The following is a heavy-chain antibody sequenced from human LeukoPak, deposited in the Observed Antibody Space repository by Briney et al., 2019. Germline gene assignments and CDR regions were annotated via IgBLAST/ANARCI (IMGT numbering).Heavy chain of an antibody. CDR1: GGSISSYY. CDR3: ARLDSGSYRSAFDY. Sequence: SETLSLTCTVSGGSISSYYWSWIRQPPGKGLEWIGSIYYSGSTNYNPSLKSRVTISVDTSKNQFSLKLSSVTAADTAVYYCARLDSGSYRSAFDYWGQGTLVTVSS. D-gene: IGHD1-26*01. V-gene: IGHV4-59*01. CDR2: IYYSGST. J-gene: IGHJ4*02.